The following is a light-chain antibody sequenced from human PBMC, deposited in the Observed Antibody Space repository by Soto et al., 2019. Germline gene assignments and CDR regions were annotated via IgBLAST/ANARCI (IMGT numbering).Light chain of an antibody. CDR2: RAS. V-gene: IGKV3-20*01. J-gene: IGKJ1*01. Sequence: EIVLTQSPGTLSLSPGERATLSCRASLSVSDSYLAWYQQKPGQAPRLLIYRASNRATDIPDRFSGSGSGTDFTLTISRLEREDFAVYFCHQYANSPETFGRGTKVEIK. CDR3: HQYANSPET. CDR1: LSVSDSY.